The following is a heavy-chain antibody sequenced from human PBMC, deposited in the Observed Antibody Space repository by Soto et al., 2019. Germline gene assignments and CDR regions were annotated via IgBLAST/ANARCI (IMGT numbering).Heavy chain of an antibody. CDR1: GFTFSVYA. J-gene: IGHJ6*02. CDR2: VTANGGST. CDR3: ASLGVGDWANYYYYYGMDV. D-gene: IGHD2-21*02. V-gene: IGHV3-23*01. Sequence: GGSLRLSCAATGFTFSVYAMTWVRQAPGKGLECVSAVTANGGSTYSADSVKGRFTISRDNSKNTLFLQMNSLRAEDTAVYYCASLGVGDWANYYYYYGMDVWGQGTTVTVSS.